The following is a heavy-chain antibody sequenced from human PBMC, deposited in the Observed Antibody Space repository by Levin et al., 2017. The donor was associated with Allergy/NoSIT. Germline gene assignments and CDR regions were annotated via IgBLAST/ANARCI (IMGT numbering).Heavy chain of an antibody. Sequence: GASVKVSCAASGLTFSDYAMHWVRQAPDTGLEWVAVISTDGNNEYYADSVKGRFTISRDISKNTLYLQMSSLRAEDTAVYFCARTHGDRSGYYHDYWGQGTLVTVSS. CDR2: ISTDGNNE. D-gene: IGHD3-22*01. CDR3: ARTHGDRSGYYHDY. CDR1: GLTFSDYA. V-gene: IGHV3-30*04. J-gene: IGHJ4*02.